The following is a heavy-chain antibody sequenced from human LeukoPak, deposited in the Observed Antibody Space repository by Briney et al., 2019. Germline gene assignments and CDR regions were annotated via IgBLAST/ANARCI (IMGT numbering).Heavy chain of an antibody. V-gene: IGHV3-23*01. J-gene: IGHJ4*02. Sequence: PGGSLRLSCAASGSTFSSYTMKWVRQAPGKGLEWVSAISGSGGSTYYADSVKGRFTISRDNSKNTLYLQMNSLRAEDTAVYYCAKDRYRWLRETTYYFDYWGQGTLVTVSS. D-gene: IGHD5-24*01. CDR3: AKDRYRWLRETTYYFDY. CDR1: GSTFSSYT. CDR2: ISGSGGST.